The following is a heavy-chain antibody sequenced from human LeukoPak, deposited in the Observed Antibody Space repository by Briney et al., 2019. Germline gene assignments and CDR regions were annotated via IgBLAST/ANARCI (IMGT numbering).Heavy chain of an antibody. J-gene: IGHJ3*01. CDR3: ASRSEAFDL. Sequence: QTGGSLRLSCAASGFAFSSYSMSWVRQAPGKGLEWVSAISGSGADAYYADSVKGRFTISRDNSKNTVDLQMNSLRAEDTAVYYCASRSEAFDLWGQGTMVTVSS. CDR1: GFAFSSYS. D-gene: IGHD1-14*01. CDR2: ISGSGADA. V-gene: IGHV3-23*01.